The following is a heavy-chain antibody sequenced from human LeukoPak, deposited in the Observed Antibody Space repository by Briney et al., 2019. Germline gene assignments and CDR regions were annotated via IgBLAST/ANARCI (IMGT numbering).Heavy chain of an antibody. J-gene: IGHJ4*02. V-gene: IGHV3-23*01. Sequence: GGSLRLSCAASGFTFSSYAMSWVRQAPGKGLEWVTAISGSGGSTYYADSVKGRFTISRDNSKNTLYLQMNSLRAEDTAVYYCAKSPYCSGGSCYDYFDYWGQGTLVTVSS. D-gene: IGHD2-15*01. CDR1: GFTFSSYA. CDR3: AKSPYCSGGSCYDYFDY. CDR2: ISGSGGST.